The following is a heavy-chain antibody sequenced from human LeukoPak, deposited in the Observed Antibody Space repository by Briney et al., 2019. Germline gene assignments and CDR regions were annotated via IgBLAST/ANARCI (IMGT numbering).Heavy chain of an antibody. CDR1: GFTFSDYS. D-gene: IGHD2-15*01. Sequence: GGSLRLSCAGSGFTFSDYSMIWVRQAPGKGLEWVSSITSGSTYKYYADSVKGRFTVSRDNADNSLYLQMNSLRADDTAVYYCAKRGGWDYCNRGSCYYDYWGQGTLVTVSS. CDR3: AKRGGWDYCNRGSCYYDY. CDR2: ITSGSTYK. V-gene: IGHV3-21*01. J-gene: IGHJ4*02.